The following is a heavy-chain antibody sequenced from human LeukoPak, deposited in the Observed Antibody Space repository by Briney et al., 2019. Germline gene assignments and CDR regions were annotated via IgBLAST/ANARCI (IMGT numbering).Heavy chain of an antibody. CDR1: GGSISGYY. CDR3: ARFPRVDSSHH. Sequence: SQTLSLTCTVSGGSISGYYWSWVRQPPGKGLEWIGYIHYSGSTNYNPSLKSRVTVSLDTSKNQFSLNLYSMTAADTAVYYCARFPRVDSSHHWGQGALVTVSS. CDR2: IHYSGST. D-gene: IGHD3-3*01. J-gene: IGHJ5*02. V-gene: IGHV4-59*08.